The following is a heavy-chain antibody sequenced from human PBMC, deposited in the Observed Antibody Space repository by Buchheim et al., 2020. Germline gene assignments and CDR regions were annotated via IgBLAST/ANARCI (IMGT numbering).Heavy chain of an antibody. CDR3: TRGTPNYGAYDY. CDR1: GFTFSNYW. CDR2: VNSDGSNA. V-gene: IGHV3-74*01. J-gene: IGHJ4*02. Sequence: EVQLVESGGGLLQPGGSLRLSCAASGFTFSNYWMHWVRQAPGKGLAWVSRVNSDGSNAVYADSVKGRFTISRDNARNTLYLQMTGLRDDDSAVYYCTRGTPNYGAYDYWGQGT. D-gene: IGHD4/OR15-4a*01.